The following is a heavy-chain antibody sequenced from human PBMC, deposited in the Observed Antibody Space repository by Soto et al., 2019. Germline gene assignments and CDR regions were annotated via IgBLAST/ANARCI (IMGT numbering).Heavy chain of an antibody. CDR1: GFTFSSYA. D-gene: IGHD3-3*01. CDR3: ATGNNYDFWSGYRAPMDV. Sequence: GGSLRLSCSASGFTFSSYAMHWVRQAPGKGLEYVSSISTNGGSTHYADSVKGRFTISRDNSKNTQYLQMSSLRADDTAVYYCATGNNYDFWSGYRAPMDVWGQGTKVTGSS. J-gene: IGHJ6*02. V-gene: IGHV3-64D*06. CDR2: ISTNGGST.